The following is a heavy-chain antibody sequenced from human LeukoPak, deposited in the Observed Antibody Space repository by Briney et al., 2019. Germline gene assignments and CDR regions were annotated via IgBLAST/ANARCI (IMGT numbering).Heavy chain of an antibody. D-gene: IGHD6-13*01. J-gene: IGHJ6*03. V-gene: IGHV3-21*01. CDR1: GFTFSSYS. CDR3: ARASIAAAGTGYYYYYYMDV. Sequence: GGSLRLSCAASGFTFSSYSMNWVRQAPGKGLEWVSSISSSSSYIYYADSVKGRFTISRDNAKNSLYLQMNSLRAEDTAVYYCARASIAAAGTGYYYYYYMDVWGKGTTATVSS. CDR2: ISSSSSYI.